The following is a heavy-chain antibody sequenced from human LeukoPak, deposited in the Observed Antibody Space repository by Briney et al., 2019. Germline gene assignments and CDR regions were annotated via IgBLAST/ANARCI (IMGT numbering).Heavy chain of an antibody. D-gene: IGHD5-12*01. CDR2: IYTSGST. V-gene: IGHV4-61*02. Sequence: SQTLSLTCTVSGGSISSGSYYWSWIRQPAGKGLEWIGRIYTSGSTNYNPSLKSRVTISVDTSKNQFSLKLSSVTAADTAVYYCVRDGYAFDVWGQGTMVTVSS. CDR1: GGSISSGSYY. J-gene: IGHJ3*01. CDR3: VRDGYAFDV.